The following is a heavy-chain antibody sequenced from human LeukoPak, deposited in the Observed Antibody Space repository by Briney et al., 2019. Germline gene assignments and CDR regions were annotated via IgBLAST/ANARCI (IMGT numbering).Heavy chain of an antibody. V-gene: IGHV1-18*01. Sequence: GASVKVCCKASGYTFTSYGISWVRQAPGQGLEWMGWISAYNGNTNYAQKLQGRVTMTTDTSTSTAYMELRSLRSDDTAVYYCARDHPLNSVTTPFDYWGQGTLVTVSS. CDR1: GYTFTSYG. CDR2: ISAYNGNT. J-gene: IGHJ4*02. CDR3: ARDHPLNSVTTPFDY. D-gene: IGHD4-17*01.